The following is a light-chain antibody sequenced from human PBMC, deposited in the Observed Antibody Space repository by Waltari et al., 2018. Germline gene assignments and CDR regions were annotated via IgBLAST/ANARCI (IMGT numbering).Light chain of an antibody. CDR3: QQYYSSRT. CDR2: AAS. Sequence: EIVLMQSPGTLSLSPGERATLFCRASQSIGNNYLAWYQHKPGQAPRLLIYAASTRATAIPDRFSGSGSGTDFTFTISRLEPEDFAVYFCQQYYSSRTFGQGTKVEIK. CDR1: QSIGNNY. V-gene: IGKV3-20*01. J-gene: IGKJ1*01.